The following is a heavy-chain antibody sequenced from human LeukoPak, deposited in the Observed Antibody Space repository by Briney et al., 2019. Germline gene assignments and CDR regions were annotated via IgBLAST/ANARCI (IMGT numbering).Heavy chain of an antibody. D-gene: IGHD6-13*01. CDR3: ATSGYSSSWYFG. CDR1: GFTFSSYS. CDR2: ISRSSTTI. Sequence: GGSLRLSCAASGFTFSSYSMNWVRQAPGKGLEWVSYISRSSTTIYYADSVKGRFTISRGNAKNSLYLQMNSLRAEDTAVYYCATSGYSSSWYFGWGQGTLVTVSS. J-gene: IGHJ4*02. V-gene: IGHV3-48*01.